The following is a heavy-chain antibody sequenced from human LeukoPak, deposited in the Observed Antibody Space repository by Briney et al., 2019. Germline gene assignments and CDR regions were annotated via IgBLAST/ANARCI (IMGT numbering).Heavy chain of an antibody. CDR3: AKDIGSDDSSGYYYSLFDY. CDR2: ISGSGGST. D-gene: IGHD3-22*01. Sequence: GGSLRLSCAASGFTFSSYAMSWVRQAPGKGLEWVSAISGSGGSTYYADSVKGRSTISRDNSKNTLYLQMNSLRAEDTAVYYCAKDIGSDDSSGYYYSLFDYWGQGTLVTVSS. V-gene: IGHV3-23*01. J-gene: IGHJ4*02. CDR1: GFTFSSYA.